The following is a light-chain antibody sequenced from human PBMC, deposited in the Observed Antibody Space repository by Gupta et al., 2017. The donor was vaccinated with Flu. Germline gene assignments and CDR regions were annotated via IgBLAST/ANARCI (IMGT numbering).Light chain of an antibody. Sequence: QSALTPPASVSGSPGQSIAISCTGTSSDIGSYDYVSWYQQHPGKAPKLILFEVSRRPGGISDRFSGSKSGDTASLTISGLLAEDEAFYYCSSYASTNTVVVFGGGTKLTVL. J-gene: IGLJ2*01. V-gene: IGLV2-14*03. CDR1: SSDIGSYDY. CDR3: SSYASTNTVVV. CDR2: EVS.